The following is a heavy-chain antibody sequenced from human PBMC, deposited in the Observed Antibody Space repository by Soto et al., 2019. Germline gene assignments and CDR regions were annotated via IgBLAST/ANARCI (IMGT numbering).Heavy chain of an antibody. Sequence: GASVKVSCKASGGTFSSYAISWVRQAPGQGLEWMGGIIPIFGTANYAQKFQGRVTITADESTSTAYMELSSLRSEDTAVYYCASHGGTMVSKPYPGYYYYGMDVWGQGTTVTVSS. CDR1: GGTFSSYA. D-gene: IGHD3-10*01. CDR3: ASHGGTMVSKPYPGYYYYGMDV. CDR2: IIPIFGTA. J-gene: IGHJ6*02. V-gene: IGHV1-69*13.